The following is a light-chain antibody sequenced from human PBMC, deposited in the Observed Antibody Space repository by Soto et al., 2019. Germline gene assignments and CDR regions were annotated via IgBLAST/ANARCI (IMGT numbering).Light chain of an antibody. Sequence: QSALTQPASVSGSPGQSITISCTGTSSDVGDYDYVSWYQQHPGEVPKLMVFGVSDRATGVSNRFSGSKCGNTASLTISGLQAEDEADHHCSSFTTGTSDVFGTGTKLTVL. V-gene: IGLV2-14*03. CDR3: SSFTTGTSDV. CDR1: SSDVGDYDY. J-gene: IGLJ1*01. CDR2: GVS.